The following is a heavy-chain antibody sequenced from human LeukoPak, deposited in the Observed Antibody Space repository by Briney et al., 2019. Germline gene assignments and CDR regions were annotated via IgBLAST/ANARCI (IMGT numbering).Heavy chain of an antibody. D-gene: IGHD3-10*01. CDR3: ARAPITMVRGVVSGRYFDL. CDR2: IYYSGST. V-gene: IGHV4-61*01. Sequence: PSETLSLTCTVSGGSVSSGSYYWSWIRPPPGKGLEWIGYIYYSGSTNYNPSLKSRVTISVDTSKNQFSLKLSSVTDADTAVYYCARAPITMVRGVVSGRYFDLWGRGTLVTVSS. J-gene: IGHJ2*01. CDR1: GGSVSSGSYY.